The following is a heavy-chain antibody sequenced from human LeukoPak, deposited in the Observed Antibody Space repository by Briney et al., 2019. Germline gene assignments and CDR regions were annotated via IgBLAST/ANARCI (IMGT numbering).Heavy chain of an antibody. CDR3: ARDFEDYYDSSGSYYFDY. CDR1: GGSISSYY. V-gene: IGHV4-4*07. J-gene: IGHJ4*02. Sequence: SETLSLTRTVSGGSISSYYWSWIRQPAGKGLEWIGRIYTSGSTNYNPSLKSRVTMSVDTSKNQFSLKLSSVTAADTAVYYCARDFEDYYDSSGSYYFDYWGQGTLVTVSS. D-gene: IGHD3-22*01. CDR2: IYTSGST.